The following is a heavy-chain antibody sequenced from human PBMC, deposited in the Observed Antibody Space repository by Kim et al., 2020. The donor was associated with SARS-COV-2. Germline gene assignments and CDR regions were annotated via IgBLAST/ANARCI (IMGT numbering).Heavy chain of an antibody. CDR2: IKSKTDGGTT. V-gene: IGHV3-15*01. Sequence: GGSLRLSCAASGFTFSNAWMSWVRQAPGKGLEWVGRIKSKTDGGTTDYAAPVKGRFTISRDDSKNTLYLQMNSLKTEDTAVYYCTTYYDFWSGYYAPYFDYWGQGTLVTVSS. CDR3: TTYYDFWSGYYAPYFDY. D-gene: IGHD3-3*01. CDR1: GFTFSNAW. J-gene: IGHJ4*02.